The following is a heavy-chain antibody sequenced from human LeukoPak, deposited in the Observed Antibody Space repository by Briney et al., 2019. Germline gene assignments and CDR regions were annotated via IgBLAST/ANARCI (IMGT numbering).Heavy chain of an antibody. CDR1: GFTFSSYE. V-gene: IGHV3-48*03. J-gene: IGHJ6*03. D-gene: IGHD6-13*01. CDR2: ISRSGSSI. Sequence: GWSLRLSCAVSGFTFSSYEMTWVRQAPGKGLEWISYISRSGSSINYADSVKGRFTISRDNAKNLLYVQMNSLRAEDTAVYYCARYSSTWYVAMDAWGKGTTVTVSS. CDR3: ARYSSTWYVAMDA.